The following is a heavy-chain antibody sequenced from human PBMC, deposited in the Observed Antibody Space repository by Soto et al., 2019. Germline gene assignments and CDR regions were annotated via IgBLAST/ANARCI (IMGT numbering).Heavy chain of an antibody. D-gene: IGHD6-19*01. Sequence: PGWSLRLSCAASGFTFSSYEMNWVRQAPGKGLEWVSYISSSGSTIYYADSVKGRFTISRDNAKNSLYLQMNSLRAEDTAVYYCPRSKPAVAVTNWFDPWGQGTLVTVSS. V-gene: IGHV3-48*03. CDR1: GFTFSSYE. CDR3: PRSKPAVAVTNWFDP. CDR2: ISSSGSTI. J-gene: IGHJ5*02.